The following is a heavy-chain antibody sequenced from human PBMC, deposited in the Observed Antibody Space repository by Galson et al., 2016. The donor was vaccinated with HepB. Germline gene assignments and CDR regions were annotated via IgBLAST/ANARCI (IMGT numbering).Heavy chain of an antibody. D-gene: IGHD2-15*01. CDR1: GFSFSRHS. CDR3: IRENGDYTRGRCYSYFDY. V-gene: IGHV3-48*02. Sequence: SLRLSCAASGFSFSRHSMNWVRQAPGKGLEWVAYINDRSRSIFYAASVKGRFTISRDNAENTLYLQLAGLRDEDTAVYYCIRENGDYTRGRCYSYFDYWGQGTMVTVSS. J-gene: IGHJ4*02. CDR2: INDRSRSI.